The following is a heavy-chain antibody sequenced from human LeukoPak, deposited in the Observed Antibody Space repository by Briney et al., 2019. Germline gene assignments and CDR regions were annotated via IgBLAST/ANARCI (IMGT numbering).Heavy chain of an antibody. CDR3: ARDLGYTRDY. CDR1: GFTFSSYT. J-gene: IGHJ4*02. CDR2: ISSTSSYM. Sequence: PGGSLRLSCAASGFTFSSYTMNWVRQAPGKGLEWVSTISSTSSYMYYADSVKGRFTISRDNAKNSLYLQMNSLRAEDTAIYYCARDLGYTRDYWGQGTLVTVSS. V-gene: IGHV3-21*01. D-gene: IGHD5-24*01.